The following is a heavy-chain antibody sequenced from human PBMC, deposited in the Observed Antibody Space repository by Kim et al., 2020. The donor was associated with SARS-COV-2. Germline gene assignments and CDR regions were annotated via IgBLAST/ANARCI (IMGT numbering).Heavy chain of an antibody. CDR3: EKDEAAAGNWYFDL. V-gene: IGHV3-30*02. D-gene: IGHD6-13*01. Sequence: YADAVKGRFTISRDNSKNTLYLQMNNLRTEDTAVYYCEKDEAAAGNWYFDLWGRGTLVTVSS. J-gene: IGHJ2*01.